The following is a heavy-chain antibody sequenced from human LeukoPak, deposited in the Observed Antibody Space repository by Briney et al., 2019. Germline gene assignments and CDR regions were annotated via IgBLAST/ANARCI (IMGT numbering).Heavy chain of an antibody. CDR3: ARDSSSWYNWFDP. D-gene: IGHD6-13*01. CDR2: IIPIFGTA. V-gene: IGHV1-69*05. Sequence: SVKVSCKASGGTFSSYAISWVRQAPGQGLEWMGGIIPIFGTANYAQKFPGSITITTDESTSTAYVELSRLRSEDTAVYYCARDSSSWYNWFDPWGQGTLVTVSS. J-gene: IGHJ5*02. CDR1: GGTFSSYA.